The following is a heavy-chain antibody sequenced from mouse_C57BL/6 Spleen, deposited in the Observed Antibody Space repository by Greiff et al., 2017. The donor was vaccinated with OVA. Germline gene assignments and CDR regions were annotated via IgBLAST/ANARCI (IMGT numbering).Heavy chain of an antibody. Sequence: EVKLQESGPGLVKPSPSLSLTCSVTGYSFTSGYYWNWIRQLPENNQEWMGYISYDGSNNYNPSLKNRISITRDTSKNPFFLKLNSVTTEDTATYYCARDLCTVVPYAMDDWGQGTSVTVSS. J-gene: IGHJ4*01. CDR2: ISYDGSN. CDR1: GYSFTSGYY. CDR3: ARDLCTVVPYAMDD. D-gene: IGHD1-1*01. V-gene: IGHV3-6*01.